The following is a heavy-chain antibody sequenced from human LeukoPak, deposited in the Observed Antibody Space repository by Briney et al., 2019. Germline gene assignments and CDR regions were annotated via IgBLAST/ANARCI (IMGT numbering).Heavy chain of an antibody. V-gene: IGHV4-4*07. D-gene: IGHD3-22*01. CDR3: ARLRKTYYYDSSGYYYFDY. CDR2: IYTSGST. Sequence: SETLSLTCTVSGASISSYYWSWIRQPAGKGLEWIGRIYTSGSTNYNPSPKSRFTMSVDTSKTKFSLKLSSVTAADTAVYYCARLRKTYYYDSSGYYYFDYWGQGTLVTVSS. J-gene: IGHJ4*02. CDR1: GASISSYY.